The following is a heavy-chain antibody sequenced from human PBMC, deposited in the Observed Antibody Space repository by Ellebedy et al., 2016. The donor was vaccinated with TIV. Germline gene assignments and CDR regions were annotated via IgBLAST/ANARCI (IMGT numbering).Heavy chain of an antibody. V-gene: IGHV4-34*01. J-gene: IGHJ4*02. D-gene: IGHD2-15*01. CDR1: GGSFSEYS. CDR3: ARGLIASTHSGVFDS. CDR2: INHAGST. Sequence: MPSETLSLTCAVYGGSFSEYSWSWIRQPPGKGLEWIGEINHAGSTSFNPSLKSRVTMSVDASKNQISLKLNSVTATDTALYFCARGLIASTHSGVFDSWGLGTPVTVSS.